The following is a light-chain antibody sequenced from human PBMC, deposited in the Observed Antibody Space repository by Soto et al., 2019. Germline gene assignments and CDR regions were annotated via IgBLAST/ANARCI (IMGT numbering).Light chain of an antibody. CDR2: DVN. Sequence: QSALTQPASVSGSPGQPITISCTGTSSDIGAYNFVSWYQQHPGKAPKLMLYDVNIRPSGVSNRFAGSKSGNTASLTISGLQAEDEADYYCTSWATSPTMIFGGGTKVTVL. CDR1: SSDIGAYNF. CDR3: TSWATSPTMI. J-gene: IGLJ2*01. V-gene: IGLV2-14*03.